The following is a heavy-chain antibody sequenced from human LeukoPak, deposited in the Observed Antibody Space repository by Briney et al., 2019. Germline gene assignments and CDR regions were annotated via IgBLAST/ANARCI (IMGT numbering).Heavy chain of an antibody. CDR1: GFTFSSYS. CDR2: ISSSSSYI. Sequence: GGSLRLSCAASGFTFSSYSMNWVRQAPGKGLEWVSSISSSSSYIYYADSVKGRFTISRDNAKNPLYLQMNSLRAEDTAVYYCARVPVAVAGPQYSYWGQGTLVTVSS. J-gene: IGHJ4*02. V-gene: IGHV3-21*01. CDR3: ARVPVAVAGPQYSY. D-gene: IGHD6-19*01.